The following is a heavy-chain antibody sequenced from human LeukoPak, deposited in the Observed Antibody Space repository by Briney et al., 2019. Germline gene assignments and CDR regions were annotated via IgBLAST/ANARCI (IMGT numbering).Heavy chain of an antibody. Sequence: GGSLRLSCAASGFTFSSYAMHWVRQAPGKGLEWVAVISHDGSNKYYADSVKGRFTISRDNSKNTLYLQMNSLRAEDTAVYYCAREPPYDFWSGYYKFLDYWGQGTLVTVSS. CDR1: GFTFSSYA. J-gene: IGHJ4*02. V-gene: IGHV3-30*04. D-gene: IGHD3-3*01. CDR3: AREPPYDFWSGYYKFLDY. CDR2: ISHDGSNK.